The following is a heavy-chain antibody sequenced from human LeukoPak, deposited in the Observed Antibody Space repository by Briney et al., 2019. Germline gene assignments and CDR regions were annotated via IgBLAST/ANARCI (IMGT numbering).Heavy chain of an antibody. D-gene: IGHD5-12*01. CDR3: ARGRSGYENYFDY. CDR1: GFTFSSYA. CDR2: IWYDGSNK. Sequence: GGSLRLSCGASGFTFSSYAMHWVRQAPGKGLEWVAIIWYDGSNKYYADSVKGRFTVSRDNSKNTLYLQMNSLRAEDTAVYYCARGRSGYENYFDYWGPGTLVTVSS. J-gene: IGHJ4*02. V-gene: IGHV3-33*01.